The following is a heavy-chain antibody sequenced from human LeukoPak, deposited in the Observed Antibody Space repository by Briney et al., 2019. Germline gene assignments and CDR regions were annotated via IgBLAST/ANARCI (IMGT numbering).Heavy chain of an antibody. CDR2: ISGSSSST. J-gene: IGHJ4*02. V-gene: IGHV3-23*01. Sequence: PGGSLRLSCAASGFTFSSYAMSWVRQAPGKGLEWVSAISGSSSSTNYADSVKGRLTISRDNSKNTLYLQMNSPRAEDTAVYYCAKALYYYDSSGLDYWGQGTMVTVSS. D-gene: IGHD3-22*01. CDR3: AKALYYYDSSGLDY. CDR1: GFTFSSYA.